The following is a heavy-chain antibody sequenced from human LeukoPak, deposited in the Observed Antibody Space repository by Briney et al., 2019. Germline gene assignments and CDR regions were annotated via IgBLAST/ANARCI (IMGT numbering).Heavy chain of an antibody. V-gene: IGHV3-30*02. J-gene: IGHJ4*02. D-gene: IGHD3-10*01. Sequence: GGSLRLSCAASGFTFSSYGMHWVRQAPGKGLEWVAFIRYDGSNKYYADSVKGRFTISRDNSKNTLYLQMNSLRAEDTAVYYCAKDRITMVRGVIDYWGQGTLVTVFS. CDR2: IRYDGSNK. CDR3: AKDRITMVRGVIDY. CDR1: GFTFSSYG.